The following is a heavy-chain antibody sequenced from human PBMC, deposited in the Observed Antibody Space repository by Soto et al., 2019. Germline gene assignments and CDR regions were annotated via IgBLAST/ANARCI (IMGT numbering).Heavy chain of an antibody. CDR3: ARDDAFDI. J-gene: IGHJ3*02. V-gene: IGHV3-30*03. CDR2: ISYDGSNK. Sequence: GGSLRLSCAASGFTFSSYGMHWVRQAPGKGLEWVAVISYDGSNKYYADSVKGRFTTSRDNSKNTLYLQMNSLRAEDTAVYYCARDDAFDIWGQGTMVTVSS. CDR1: GFTFSSYG.